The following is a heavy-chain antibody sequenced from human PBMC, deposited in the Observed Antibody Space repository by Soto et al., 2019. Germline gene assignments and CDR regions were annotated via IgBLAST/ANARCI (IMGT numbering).Heavy chain of an antibody. J-gene: IGHJ4*02. CDR1: GGSISNYY. CDR2: IYSSGST. V-gene: IGHV4-59*01. D-gene: IGHD5-18*01. CDR3: ARDHPHSYGIYYFDY. Sequence: PSGTLSLTCTVSGGSISNYYWSWIRQPPGKGLEWIGYIYSSGSTNYNPSLKSRVTISADTSKNQVSLKLTSVTAADTAVYYCARDHPHSYGIYYFDYWGQGTLVTVS.